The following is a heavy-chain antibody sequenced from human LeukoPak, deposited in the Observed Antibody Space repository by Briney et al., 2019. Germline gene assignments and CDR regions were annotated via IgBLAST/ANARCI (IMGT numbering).Heavy chain of an antibody. J-gene: IGHJ4*02. V-gene: IGHV1-2*02. CDR1: GDTFAGYH. CDR3: ARRECSGGSCYSAGFDY. CDR2: INPNSGDT. Sequence: ASVRVSCKASGDTFAGYHMHWVRQAPGQGLEWMGWINPNSGDTSYAQNFQGRVTMTSDTSITTAYMELSGLRSDDTAVYYCARRECSGGSCYSAGFDYWGQGTLVTVSS. D-gene: IGHD2-15*01.